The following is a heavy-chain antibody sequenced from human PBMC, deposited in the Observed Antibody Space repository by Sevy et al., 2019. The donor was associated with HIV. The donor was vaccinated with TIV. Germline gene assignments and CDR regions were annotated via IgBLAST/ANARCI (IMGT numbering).Heavy chain of an antibody. CDR3: ARGFAALPGYYYGMDV. J-gene: IGHJ6*02. Sequence: GGSLRLSCTASGFTFSTYGLHWVRHAPGKGLEWVAVILYDGSNKYYGDSVKGRFTISRDNSKNTLYLQMNSLRGEDTAVYYCARGFAALPGYYYGMDVWGQGTTVTVSS. V-gene: IGHV3-30*04. D-gene: IGHD6-6*01. CDR1: GFTFSTYG. CDR2: ILYDGSNK.